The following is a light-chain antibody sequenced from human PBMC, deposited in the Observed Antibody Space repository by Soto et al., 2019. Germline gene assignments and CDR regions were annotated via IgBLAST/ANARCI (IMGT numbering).Light chain of an antibody. J-gene: IGKJ1*01. CDR3: LQYYNWPPWT. CDR2: GAS. CDR1: QSISRN. Sequence: EIVMTQSPATLSVSPGERATLSCRASQSISRNLAWYQQKPGQAPRLLIYGASTRATGFPPRFSGSGSGTEFTLTISSLQSEDFAVYYCLQYYNWPPWTFGQGTKVEIK. V-gene: IGKV3-15*01.